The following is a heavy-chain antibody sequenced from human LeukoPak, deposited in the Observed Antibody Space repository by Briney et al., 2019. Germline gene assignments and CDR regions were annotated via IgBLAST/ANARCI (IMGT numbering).Heavy chain of an antibody. V-gene: IGHV4-39*07. CDR3: ARGWQLAENLDY. Sequence: PSETLSLTCTVSGGSISSSSYYWGWIRQPPGKGLEWIGSIYYSGSTYYNPSLKSRVTISVDTSKNQFSLKLSSVTAADTAVYYCARGWQLAENLDYWGQGTLVTVSS. CDR2: IYYSGST. J-gene: IGHJ4*02. D-gene: IGHD6-6*01. CDR1: GGSISSSSYY.